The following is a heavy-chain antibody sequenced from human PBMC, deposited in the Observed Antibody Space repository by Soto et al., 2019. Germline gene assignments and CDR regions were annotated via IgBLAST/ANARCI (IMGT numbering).Heavy chain of an antibody. Sequence: GESLKISCQGSGYSFAGYWITWVRQKPGKVLEWMGRIDPSDSQTYYSPSFRGHVTISVTKSITTVFLQWSSLRASDTAMYYCARQIYDSDTGPNFQYYFDSWGQGTPVPVSS. V-gene: IGHV5-10-1*01. CDR1: GYSFAGYW. D-gene: IGHD3-22*01. J-gene: IGHJ4*02. CDR3: ARQIYDSDTGPNFQYYFDS. CDR2: IDPSDSQT.